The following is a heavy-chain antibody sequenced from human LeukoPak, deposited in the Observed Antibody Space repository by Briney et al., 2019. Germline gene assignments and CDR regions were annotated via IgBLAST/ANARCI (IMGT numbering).Heavy chain of an antibody. J-gene: IGHJ5*02. V-gene: IGHV4-61*01. Sequence: SETLSLTCTVSGGSISSSSYYWNWIRQPPGKGLEWIGYIFYSGRTSYNPSLRSRVTMSVDTSKNQFSLKLSSVTAADTAVYYCARDHINCSGGSCYFSGSSSGVGSWFDPWGQGTLVTVSS. D-gene: IGHD2-15*01. CDR1: GGSISSSSYY. CDR3: ARDHINCSGGSCYFSGSSSGVGSWFDP. CDR2: IFYSGRT.